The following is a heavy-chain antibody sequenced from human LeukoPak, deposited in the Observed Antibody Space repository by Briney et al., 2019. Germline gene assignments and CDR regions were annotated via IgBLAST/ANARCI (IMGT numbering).Heavy chain of an antibody. Sequence: PGGSLRLSCAASGFTSSRYGMSWGRQAPGKGLEWVSAISGSGGSTYYADSVKGRFTISRDNSKNTLYLQMNSLRAEDTAVYYCAKFRELWYSSSWIDYWGQGALVTVSS. J-gene: IGHJ4*02. V-gene: IGHV3-23*01. CDR1: GFTSSRYG. CDR2: ISGSGGST. D-gene: IGHD6-13*01. CDR3: AKFRELWYSSSWIDY.